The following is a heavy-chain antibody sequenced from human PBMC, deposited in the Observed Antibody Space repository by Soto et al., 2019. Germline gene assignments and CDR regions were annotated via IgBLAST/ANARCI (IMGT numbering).Heavy chain of an antibody. CDR2: IKQDGSEK. V-gene: IGHV3-7*05. Sequence: GGSLRLSCAASGFTFSSYWMSWVRQAPGKGQEWVANIKQDGSEKYYVDSVKGRFTISRDNAKNSLYLQMNSLRAEDTAVYYCARDRVARRYGMDVWGQGTTVTVSS. CDR1: GFTFSSYW. CDR3: ARDRVARRYGMDV. D-gene: IGHD5-12*01. J-gene: IGHJ6*02.